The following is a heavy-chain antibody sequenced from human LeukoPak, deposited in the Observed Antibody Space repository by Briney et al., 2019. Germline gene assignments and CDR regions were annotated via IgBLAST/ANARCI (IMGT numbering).Heavy chain of an antibody. V-gene: IGHV4-30-4*01. CDR1: GGSISSCDYY. Sequence: SSETLSLTCTVSGGSISSCDYYGSWIRQPPGKGLEWIGYIYYSGITYYHPSLKSRVTISVDTSKNHFSLKLSSVTAADTAVYYCARLYYDILTGYYARWFDPWGQGTPVTVSS. D-gene: IGHD3-9*01. CDR3: ARLYYDILTGYYARWFDP. J-gene: IGHJ5*02. CDR2: IYYSGIT.